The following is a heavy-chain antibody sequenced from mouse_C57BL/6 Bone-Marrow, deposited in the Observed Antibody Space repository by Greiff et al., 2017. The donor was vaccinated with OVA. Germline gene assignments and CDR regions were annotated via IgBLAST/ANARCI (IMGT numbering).Heavy chain of an antibody. D-gene: IGHD2-2*01. CDR3: ARPDLLWLRRNY. CDR2: INSDGGST. CDR1: EYEFPSHD. Sequence: EVKLVESGGGLVQPGESLKLSCESNEYEFPSHDMSWVGKTPEKRLELVAAINSDGGSTYYPDTMERRFIISRDNTKKTLYLQMSSLRSEDTALYYCARPDLLWLRRNYWGQGTTLTVSS. J-gene: IGHJ2*01. V-gene: IGHV5-2*03.